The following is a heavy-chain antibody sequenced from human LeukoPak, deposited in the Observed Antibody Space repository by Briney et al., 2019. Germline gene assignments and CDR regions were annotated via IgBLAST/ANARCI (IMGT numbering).Heavy chain of an antibody. CDR1: GYTFTSYA. D-gene: IGHD3-22*01. CDR3: ARNYYDSSGYCSFDY. V-gene: IGHV1-3*01. Sequence: RASVKVSCKASGYTFTSYAMHWVRQAPGQRLEWMGWINAGNGNTKYSQKFQGRVTITRDTSASTAYMELSSLRSEDTAEYYCARNYYDSSGYCSFDYWGQGTLVTVSS. CDR2: INAGNGNT. J-gene: IGHJ4*02.